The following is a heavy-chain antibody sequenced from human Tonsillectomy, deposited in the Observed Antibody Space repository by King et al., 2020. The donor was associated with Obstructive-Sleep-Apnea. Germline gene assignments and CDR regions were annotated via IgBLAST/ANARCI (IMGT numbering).Heavy chain of an antibody. D-gene: IGHD6-19*01. CDR3: ARGGVAAHAFDI. CDR1: GFTFSSYS. CDR2: ISGSSVYI. J-gene: IGHJ3*02. Sequence: QLVQSGGGLVKPGGSLRLSCAASGFTFSSYSMNWVRQAPGKGLEWVSSISGSSVYIYYADSVKGRFTISRDNAKNSLYLQMNSLRAEDTAVYYCARGGVAAHAFDIWGQGTMVTVSS. V-gene: IGHV3-21*01.